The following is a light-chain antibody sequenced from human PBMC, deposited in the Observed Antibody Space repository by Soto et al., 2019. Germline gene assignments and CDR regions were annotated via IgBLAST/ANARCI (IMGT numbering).Light chain of an antibody. V-gene: IGKV3-20*01. CDR1: QSVSSSY. J-gene: IGKJ1*01. Sequence: EIVLTQSPGTLSLSPGERATLSCRASQSVSSSYLAWYQQKPGQAPRLLIYGASSRATGIPDRFSGSGSGTDFTLTISSLQSEDFAVYYCQQYDYWPRTFGQGTKVEIK. CDR3: QQYDYWPRT. CDR2: GAS.